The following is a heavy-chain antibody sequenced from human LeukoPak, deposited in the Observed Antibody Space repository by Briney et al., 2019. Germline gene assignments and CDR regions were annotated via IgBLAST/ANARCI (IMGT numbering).Heavy chain of an antibody. CDR1: GYTFTNFW. V-gene: IGHV5-51*01. J-gene: IGHJ4*02. CDR3: ARRSHRSSFGPLAL. CDR2: IFPGDSDT. Sequence: GESLKISCKVSGYTFTNFWLGWVRQMPGKGLEWIGIIFPGDSDTRYSPSFQGQVTISFDKSISTAYLQWSSLKAAHTAILYGARRSHRSSFGPLALWGQGTLVTVSS. D-gene: IGHD6-6*01.